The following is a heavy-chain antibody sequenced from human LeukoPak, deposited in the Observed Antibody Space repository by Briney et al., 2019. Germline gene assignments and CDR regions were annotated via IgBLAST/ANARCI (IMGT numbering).Heavy chain of an antibody. CDR1: GGSISSYY. CDR3: ARHGTNYDILTGYYRAGWFDP. Sequence: SETLSLTCTVSGGSISSYYWSWIRQPPGKGLEWIGYIYYSGSTNYNPSLKSRVTISVDTSKNQLSLKLSSVTAADTAVYYCARHGTNYDILTGYYRAGWFDPWGQGTLVTVSS. V-gene: IGHV4-59*08. J-gene: IGHJ5*02. D-gene: IGHD3-9*01. CDR2: IYYSGST.